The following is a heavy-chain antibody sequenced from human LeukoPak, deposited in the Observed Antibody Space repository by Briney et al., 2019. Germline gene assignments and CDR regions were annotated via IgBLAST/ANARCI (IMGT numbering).Heavy chain of an antibody. CDR2: ISYDGSNK. V-gene: IGHV3-30*04. D-gene: IGHD5-12*01. CDR1: GFTFSSYA. Sequence: PGGSLRLSCAASGFTFSSYAMHWVRQAPGKGLEWVAVISYDGSNKYYADSVKGRFTISRDNSKNTLYLQMNSLRAEDTAVYYCARDVWIYYFDYWGQGSLVTVSS. J-gene: IGHJ4*02. CDR3: ARDVWIYYFDY.